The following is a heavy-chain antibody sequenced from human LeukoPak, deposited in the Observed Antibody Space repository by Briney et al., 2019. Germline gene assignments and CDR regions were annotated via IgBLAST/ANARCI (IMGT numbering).Heavy chain of an antibody. Sequence: GGSLRLSCAASGFTFSSYAMSWVRQAPGKGLEWVSAISGSGGGTYYADSVKGRFTISRDNSKNTLYLQMNSLRAEDTAVYYCAKATYYDILTGYCDAWGQGTLVTVSS. D-gene: IGHD3-9*01. CDR2: ISGSGGGT. V-gene: IGHV3-23*01. CDR3: AKATYYDILTGYCDA. J-gene: IGHJ5*02. CDR1: GFTFSSYA.